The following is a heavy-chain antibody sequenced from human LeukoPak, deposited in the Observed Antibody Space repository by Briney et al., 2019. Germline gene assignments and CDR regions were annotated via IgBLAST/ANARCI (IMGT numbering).Heavy chain of an antibody. Sequence: PSETLSLTCTVSGGSISSSTYFWGWVRQPPGKGLEWIGSIYYSGCTYCNPSLKSRVTISVETSKNQFSLKLSSVTAADTAVYYCAREDAGRGWFDPWGQGTLVTVSS. V-gene: IGHV4-39*02. CDR3: AREDAGRGWFDP. D-gene: IGHD3-10*01. J-gene: IGHJ5*02. CDR1: GGSISSSTYF. CDR2: IYYSGCT.